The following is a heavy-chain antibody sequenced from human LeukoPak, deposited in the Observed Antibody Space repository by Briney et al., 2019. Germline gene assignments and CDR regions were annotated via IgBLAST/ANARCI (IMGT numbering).Heavy chain of an antibody. Sequence: GESLKISCRGYSFTNYWIGWVRQMPGKGLEWMALINYANSDTRYSPSFQGQVIVSVDRSITTAYLELSSLKASDTATYYCARRVSETGSPLDAWGQGTMVTVSS. CDR3: ARRVSETGSPLDA. CDR2: INYANSDT. J-gene: IGHJ3*01. V-gene: IGHV5-51*01. CDR1: YSFTNYW. D-gene: IGHD3-10*01.